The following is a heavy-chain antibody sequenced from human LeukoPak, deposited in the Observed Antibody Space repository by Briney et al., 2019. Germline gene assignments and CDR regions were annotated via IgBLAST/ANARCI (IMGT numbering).Heavy chain of an antibody. Sequence: GGSLRLSCAASGFTFSSYAMHWVRQAPGKGLEYVSAISSHGGSTYYANSVKGRFTISRDNSKNTLYLQMNSLRAEDTAVYYCARAWLRTGMDVWGQGTTVTVSS. V-gene: IGHV3-64*01. D-gene: IGHD3-22*01. CDR1: GFTFSSYA. CDR3: ARAWLRTGMDV. CDR2: ISSHGGST. J-gene: IGHJ6*02.